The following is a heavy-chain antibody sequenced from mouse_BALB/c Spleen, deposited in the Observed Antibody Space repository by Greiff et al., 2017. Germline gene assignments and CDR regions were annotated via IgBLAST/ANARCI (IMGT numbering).Heavy chain of an antibody. Sequence: QVQLQQSGAELARPGASVKMSCKASGYTFTSYTMHWVKQRPGQGLEWIGYINPSSGYTNYNQKFKDKATLTADKSSSTAYMQLSSLTSEDSAVYYCASTIYYEYDFAYWGQGTLVTVSA. D-gene: IGHD2-4*01. CDR3: ASTIYYEYDFAY. CDR2: INPSSGYT. J-gene: IGHJ3*01. V-gene: IGHV1-4*01. CDR1: GYTFTSYT.